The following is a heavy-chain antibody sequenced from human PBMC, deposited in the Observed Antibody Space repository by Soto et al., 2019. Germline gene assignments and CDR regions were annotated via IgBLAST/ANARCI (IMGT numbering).Heavy chain of an antibody. J-gene: IGHJ5*02. CDR2: IYYSGST. D-gene: IGHD5-18*01. CDR1: GGSISSSTYY. CDR3: ASLKLGYSTFDP. Sequence: SETLSLTCTVSGGSISSSTYYWGWIRQPPGKGLEWIGSIYYSGSTYYNPSLKSRVTISVDTSKNQFSLKLSSVTAADTAVYYCASLKLGYSTFDPWGQGTLVTV. V-gene: IGHV4-39*01.